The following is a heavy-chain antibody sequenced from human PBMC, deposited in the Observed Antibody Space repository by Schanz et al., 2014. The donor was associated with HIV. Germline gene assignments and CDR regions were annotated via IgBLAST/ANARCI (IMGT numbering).Heavy chain of an antibody. CDR2: ISSDSSYI. D-gene: IGHD2-15*01. V-gene: IGHV3-21*01. CDR3: ARGGLGVVAEGNAFDL. CDR1: GFTFSIYS. J-gene: IGHJ3*01. Sequence: EVQLLESGGGLVQPGGSLRLSCAASGFTFSIYSMNWVRQAPGKGLEWVSSISSDSSYIFYADSMKGRFTISRDNARNSLYLQIRSLRAEDTAVYYCARGGLGVVAEGNAFDLWGQGTLVTVSS.